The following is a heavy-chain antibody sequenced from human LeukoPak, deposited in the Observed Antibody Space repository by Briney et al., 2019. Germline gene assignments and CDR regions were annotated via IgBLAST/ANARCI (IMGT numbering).Heavy chain of an antibody. CDR1: GFILRSHA. Sequence: GGSLRLSCSASGFILRSHAMHWVRQAPGKGLEYVSRISDNGGSTYYADSVKGRFTISRDNSKNTLYLQMSSLRAVDTAVYYCARAPYYYDSSGYEFDYWGQGTLVTVSS. CDR2: ISDNGGST. V-gene: IGHV3-64D*06. D-gene: IGHD3-22*01. J-gene: IGHJ4*02. CDR3: ARAPYYYDSSGYEFDY.